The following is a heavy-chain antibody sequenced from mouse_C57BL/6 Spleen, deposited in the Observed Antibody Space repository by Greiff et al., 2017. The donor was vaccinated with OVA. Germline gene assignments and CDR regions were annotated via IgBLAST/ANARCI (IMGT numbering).Heavy chain of an antibody. D-gene: IGHD2-2*01. Sequence: EVQLQESGEGLVKPGGSLKLSCAASGFTFSSYAMSWVRQTPEKRLEWVAYISSGGDYIYYADTLKGGFTISIDNARNTLYLQMSSLKSEDTAMYYCTRATMVTSYYFDYWGQGTTLTVSS. CDR1: GFTFSSYA. CDR2: ISSGGDYI. J-gene: IGHJ2*01. CDR3: TRATMVTSYYFDY. V-gene: IGHV5-9-1*02.